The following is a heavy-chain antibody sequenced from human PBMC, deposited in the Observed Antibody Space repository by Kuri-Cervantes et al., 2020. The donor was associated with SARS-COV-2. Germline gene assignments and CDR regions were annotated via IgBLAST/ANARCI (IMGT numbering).Heavy chain of an antibody. Sequence: GGSLRLSCAASGFTFDDYAMHWVRQAPGKGLEWVSGISWNSGSIGYADSVKGRFTISRDNAKNSLYLQMNSLRAEDTAVYYCARSMVRGVARFDYWGQGTLVTVSS. CDR2: ISWNSGSI. V-gene: IGHV3-9*01. CDR1: GFTFDDYA. D-gene: IGHD3-10*01. J-gene: IGHJ4*02. CDR3: ARSMVRGVARFDY.